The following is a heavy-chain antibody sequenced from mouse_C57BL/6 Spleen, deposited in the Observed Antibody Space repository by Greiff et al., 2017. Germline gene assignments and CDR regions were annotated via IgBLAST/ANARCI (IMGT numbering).Heavy chain of an antibody. D-gene: IGHD4-1*01. J-gene: IGHJ2*01. CDR2: ISYDGSN. CDR3: ARDDWGYFDY. Sequence: EVQLQESGPGLVKPSQSLSLTCSVTGYSITSGYYWNWIRQFPGNKLEWLGYISYDGSNNYNPSLKNRISITRDTSKNQFFLKLNSVTTEDTATYYCARDDWGYFDYWGQGTTRTVSS. CDR1: GYSITSGYY. V-gene: IGHV3-6*01.